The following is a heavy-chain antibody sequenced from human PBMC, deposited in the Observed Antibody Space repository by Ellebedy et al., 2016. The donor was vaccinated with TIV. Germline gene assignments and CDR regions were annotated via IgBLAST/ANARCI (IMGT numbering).Heavy chain of an antibody. V-gene: IGHV4-34*01. CDR3: ARGVQLWIRPHAFDI. CDR1: GGSFSGYY. CDR2: INYSGTT. D-gene: IGHD5-18*01. Sequence: SETLSLTCVVYGGSFSGYYWSWIRQPPGKGLEWIGEINYSGTTNYNPSLQSRVTLSLGTSKNQFSLKMSSVTAADTAVYYCARGVQLWIRPHAFDIWGQGTMVAVSS. J-gene: IGHJ3*02.